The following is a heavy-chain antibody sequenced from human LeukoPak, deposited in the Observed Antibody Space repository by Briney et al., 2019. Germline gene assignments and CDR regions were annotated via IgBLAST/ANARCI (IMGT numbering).Heavy chain of an antibody. CDR2: ISGSGGGT. CDR3: AKRGVVIRVILVGFHKEAYYFDS. CDR1: GITLSNYA. D-gene: IGHD3-22*01. Sequence: GGSLRLSCAVSGITLSNYAMSWVRQAPGKGLEWVAGISGSGGGTHYADSVKGRFTISRDNPKDTLYVKMNNLRAGDTAVYFCAKRGVVIRVILVGFHKEAYYFDSWGQGALVTVSS. J-gene: IGHJ4*02. V-gene: IGHV3-23*01.